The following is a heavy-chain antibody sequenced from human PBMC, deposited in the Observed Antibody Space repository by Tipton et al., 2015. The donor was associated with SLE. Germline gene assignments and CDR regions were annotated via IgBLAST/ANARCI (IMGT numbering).Heavy chain of an antibody. Sequence: TLSLTCTVSGGSISSSSYYWGWIRQPPGKGREWIGSIYYSGSTYYNPSLKSRVTISVDTSKNQFSLKLSSVTAADTAVYYCARLWSSSLFFDYWGQGTLVTVSS. CDR3: ARLWSSSLFFDY. V-gene: IGHV4-39*07. CDR1: GGSISSSSYY. CDR2: IYYSGST. D-gene: IGHD6-13*01. J-gene: IGHJ4*02.